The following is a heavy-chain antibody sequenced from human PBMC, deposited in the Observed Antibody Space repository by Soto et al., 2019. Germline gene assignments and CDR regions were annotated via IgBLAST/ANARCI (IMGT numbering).Heavy chain of an antibody. J-gene: IGHJ6*02. D-gene: IGHD1-26*01. CDR3: AKGGRWELLRYYYYGMDV. V-gene: IGHV3-23*01. CDR1: GFTFSSYA. CDR2: ISGSGGST. Sequence: GGSLRLSCAASGFTFSSYAMSWVRQAPGKGLEWVSAISGSGGSTYYADSVKGRFTISRDNSRNTLYLQMNSLRAEDTAVYYWAKGGRWELLRYYYYGMDVWGQGTTVTVSS.